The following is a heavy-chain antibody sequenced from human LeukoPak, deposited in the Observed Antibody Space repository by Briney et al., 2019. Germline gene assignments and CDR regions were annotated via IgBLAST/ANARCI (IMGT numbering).Heavy chain of an antibody. V-gene: IGHV4-59*01. Sequence: SETLSLTCTVSGGSISSYYWSWIRQPPGKGLEWIGYIYYSGSTNYNPSLESRVTISVDTSKNQFSLRLSSVTAADTAVYYCARDTVAGPNWFDPWGQGTLVTVSS. CDR2: IYYSGST. CDR3: ARDTVAGPNWFDP. CDR1: GGSISSYY. D-gene: IGHD6-19*01. J-gene: IGHJ5*02.